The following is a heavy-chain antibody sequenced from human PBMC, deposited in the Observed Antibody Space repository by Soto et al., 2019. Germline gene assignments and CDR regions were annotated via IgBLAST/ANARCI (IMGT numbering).Heavy chain of an antibody. CDR2: IYPGDSDT. J-gene: IGHJ3*02. D-gene: IGHD4-17*01. V-gene: IGHV5-51*01. Sequence: ESLKISCKGSRYSFTSYWIGWVRQMPGKGLEWMGIIYPGDSDTRYSPPFQGQVTISADKSISTAYLQWSSLKASDTAMYYCARLPATVVTRAAFESWGQGTMVPVSS. CDR3: ARLPATVVTRAAFES. CDR1: RYSFTSYW.